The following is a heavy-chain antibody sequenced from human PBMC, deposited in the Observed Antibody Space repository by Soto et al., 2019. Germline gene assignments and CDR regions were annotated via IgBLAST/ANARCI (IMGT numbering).Heavy chain of an antibody. CDR1: GGSISSYY. V-gene: IGHV4-59*01. J-gene: IGHJ4*02. CDR2: IYYSGST. D-gene: IGHD2-15*01. CDR3: ARAVVAATVYFDY. Sequence: QVQLQESGPGLVKPSETLSLTCTVSGGSISSYYWGWIRQPPGKGLEWIGYIYYSGSTNYNPSLQRRVTIAVDTSKNQFSLKLSSVTAADTAVYYCARAVVAATVYFDYWGQGTLVTVSS.